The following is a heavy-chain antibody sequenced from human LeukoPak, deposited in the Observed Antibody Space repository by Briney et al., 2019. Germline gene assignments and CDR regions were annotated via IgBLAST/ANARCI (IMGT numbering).Heavy chain of an antibody. D-gene: IGHD1/OR15-1a*01. Sequence: SQTLSLTCAISGDSVSSNSAAWNWIRQSPPRGLEWLGRTYYRSKWISDYAVSVKSRITINADTSKNQFSLQVNSVTPEDTAVYYCARKGTVTTPFDYWGQGILVTVSS. J-gene: IGHJ4*02. CDR2: TYYRSKWIS. CDR3: ARKGTVTTPFDY. V-gene: IGHV6-1*01. CDR1: GDSVSSNSAA.